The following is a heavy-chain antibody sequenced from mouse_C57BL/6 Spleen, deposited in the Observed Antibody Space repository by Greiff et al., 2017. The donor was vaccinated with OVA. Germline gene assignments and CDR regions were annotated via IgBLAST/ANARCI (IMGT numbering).Heavy chain of an antibody. CDR3: ARYYYGSSYWYFDV. V-gene: IGHV1-82*01. J-gene: IGHJ1*03. CDR1: GYAFSSSW. CDR2: IYPGDGDT. D-gene: IGHD1-1*01. Sequence: VHLVESGPELVKPGASVKISCKASGYAFSSSWMNWVKQRPGKGLEWIGRIYPGDGDTYYNGKFKGKATLTADKSSSTAYMQLSSLTSEDSAVYFYARYYYGSSYWYFDVWGTGTTVTVSS.